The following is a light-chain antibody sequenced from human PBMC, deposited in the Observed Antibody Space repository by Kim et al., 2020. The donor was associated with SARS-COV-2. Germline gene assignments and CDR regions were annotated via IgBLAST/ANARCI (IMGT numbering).Light chain of an antibody. Sequence: SLSPGERATPSCRASQTISDNYLAWYQQKSGQAPRLLIYDASGRATGIPDRFSGSGFGTDFTLTISRLEPEDFAVYYCQHYGSSDTFGQGTKLEI. J-gene: IGKJ2*01. CDR3: QHYGSSDT. CDR1: QTISDNY. V-gene: IGKV3-20*01. CDR2: DAS.